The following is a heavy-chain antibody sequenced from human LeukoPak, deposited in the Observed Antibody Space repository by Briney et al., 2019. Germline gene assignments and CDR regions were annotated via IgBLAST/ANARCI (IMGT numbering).Heavy chain of an antibody. D-gene: IGHD4-17*01. Sequence: GGSLRLSCAASGFTFDDYGMSWVRQVPGKGLEWVSGINWNGGSTGYADSVKGRFTISRDNAKNSLYLQMNSLRAEDTALYHCARGNYGDSKPRAFDIWGQGAMVTVSS. CDR1: GFTFDDYG. V-gene: IGHV3-20*01. CDR3: ARGNYGDSKPRAFDI. J-gene: IGHJ3*02. CDR2: INWNGGST.